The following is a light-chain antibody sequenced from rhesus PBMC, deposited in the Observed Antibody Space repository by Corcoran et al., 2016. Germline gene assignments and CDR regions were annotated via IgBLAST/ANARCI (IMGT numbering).Light chain of an antibody. V-gene: IGKV1-21*01. J-gene: IGKJ1*01. CDR1: QGISSW. CDR2: KAS. CDR3: QQSNSTPPT. Sequence: DIQMTQSPSSLSASVGDRVTITCRTSQGISSWLAWYQQKPGKARTLLIYKASSLQSGVPSRFSGSGSGTDFTLTISSLQPEDFATYYCQQSNSTPPTFGQGTKVEIK.